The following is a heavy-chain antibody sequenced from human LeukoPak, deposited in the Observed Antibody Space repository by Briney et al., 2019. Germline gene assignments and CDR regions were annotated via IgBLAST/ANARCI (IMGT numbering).Heavy chain of an antibody. V-gene: IGHV4-39*07. CDR2: IYYSGST. CDR3: ASYGGSSPWFDP. CDR1: GGSISSSSYY. J-gene: IGHJ5*02. D-gene: IGHD4-23*01. Sequence: SETLSLTCTVSGGSISSSSYYWGWIRQPPGKGLEWIGSIYYSGSTYYNPSLKSRVAISVDTSKNQFSLKLSSVTAADTAVYYCASYGGSSPWFDPWGQGTLVTVSS.